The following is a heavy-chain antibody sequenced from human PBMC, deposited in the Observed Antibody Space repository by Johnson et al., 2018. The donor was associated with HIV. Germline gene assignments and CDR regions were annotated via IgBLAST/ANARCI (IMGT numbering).Heavy chain of an antibody. J-gene: IGHJ3*02. CDR2: IYSGGST. CDR1: GFTVSANY. Sequence: VQLVESGGGLIQPGGSLRLSCAASGFTVSANYMTWVRQAPGKALEWVSVIYSGGSTYYADSVKGRFTISRDNARNTLYLQMNGLRAEDTAVYYCARDLVADDYGDYGERLGAFDIWGQGTMVTVSS. V-gene: IGHV3-53*01. CDR3: ARDLVADDYGDYGERLGAFDI. D-gene: IGHD4-17*01.